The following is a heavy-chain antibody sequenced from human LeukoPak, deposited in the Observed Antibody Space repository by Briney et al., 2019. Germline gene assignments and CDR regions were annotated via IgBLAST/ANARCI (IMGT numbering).Heavy chain of an antibody. J-gene: IGHJ4*02. Sequence: SVKVSCKASGGTFSSYAISWVRQAPGQGLEWMGRIIPILGIANYAQKFQGRVTITADKSTSTAYMELSSLRSEDTAVYYCASLGVGATCQGAVHFDYWGQGTLVTVSS. CDR3: ASLGVGATCQGAVHFDY. CDR2: IIPILGIA. CDR1: GGTFSSYA. V-gene: IGHV1-69*04. D-gene: IGHD1-26*01.